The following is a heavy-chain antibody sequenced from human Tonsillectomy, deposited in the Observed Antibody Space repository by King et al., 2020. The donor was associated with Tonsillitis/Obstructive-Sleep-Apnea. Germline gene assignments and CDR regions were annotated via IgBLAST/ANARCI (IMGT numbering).Heavy chain of an antibody. CDR1: GYSFTSYW. CDR3: ARVFYFFDSSGQKYFDF. V-gene: IGHV5-51*03. CDR2: IYPGDSDT. J-gene: IGHJ2*01. D-gene: IGHD3-22*01. Sequence: VQLVESGAEVKKSGESLRISCEASGYSFTSYWIGWVRQMPGKGLEWMGIIYPGDSDTRYSPSFQGQVTISADKSIRTAYLQWSSLKASDTAMYYCARVFYFFDSSGQKYFDFWGRGTLVTVSS.